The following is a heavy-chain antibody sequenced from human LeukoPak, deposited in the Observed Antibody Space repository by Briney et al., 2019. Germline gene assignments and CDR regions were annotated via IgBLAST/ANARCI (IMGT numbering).Heavy chain of an antibody. CDR1: GFTFSSYG. J-gene: IGHJ4*02. D-gene: IGHD3-10*01. CDR2: ISYDGSNK. V-gene: IGHV3-30*03. Sequence: HPGRSLRLSCAASGFTFSSYGMHWVRQAPGKGLEWVAVISYDGSNKYYADSVKGRFTISRDNAKNSLYLQMNSLRAEDTAVYYCARDLPRRDLYYYGSGGGGFDYWGQGTLVTVSS. CDR3: ARDLPRRDLYYYGSGGGGFDY.